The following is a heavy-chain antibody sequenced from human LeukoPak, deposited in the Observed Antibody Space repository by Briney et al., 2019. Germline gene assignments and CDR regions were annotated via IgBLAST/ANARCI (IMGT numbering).Heavy chain of an antibody. CDR3: ARDVGITVADSFDP. Sequence: PRASVKVSCKASGYSSTNYGISWVRQAPGQGLEWMGWIHIYRGNTNYAQKFQGRVTMTTDTSTSTVYMEVRGLRSDDTAMYYCARDVGITVADSFDPWGQGTLVTVSS. V-gene: IGHV1-18*01. CDR1: GYSSTNYG. D-gene: IGHD6-13*01. J-gene: IGHJ5*02. CDR2: IHIYRGNT.